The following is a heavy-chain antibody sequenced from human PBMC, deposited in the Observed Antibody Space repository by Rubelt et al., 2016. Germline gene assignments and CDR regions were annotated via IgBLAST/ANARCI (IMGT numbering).Heavy chain of an antibody. J-gene: IGHJ6*02. CDR2: INSDGSST. V-gene: IGHV3-74*01. CDR1: GFTFRSYW. Sequence: CAASGFTFRSYWMHWVRQAPGKGLVWVSRINSDGSSTSYADSVKGRFTISRDNAKNTLYLQMNSLRAEDTAVYYCARVYGSGSSFYYYYGMDVWGQGTTVTVSS. CDR3: ARVYGSGSSFYYYYGMDV. D-gene: IGHD3-10*01.